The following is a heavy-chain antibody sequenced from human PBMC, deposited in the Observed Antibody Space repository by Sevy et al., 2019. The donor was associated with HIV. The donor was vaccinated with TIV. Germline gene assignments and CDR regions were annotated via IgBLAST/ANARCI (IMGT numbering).Heavy chain of an antibody. CDR2: ISSSSNYI. CDR1: GFTFSTYR. CDR3: ARDGARITMVQGVMAYYHGMDV. V-gene: IGHV3-21*01. D-gene: IGHD3-10*01. J-gene: IGHJ6*02. Sequence: GGSLRLSCAASGFTFSTYRMNWVRQAPGKGLEWVSSISSSSNYIYYADSVKGRFTISRENAKNSLYLQMNSLRAEDTALYYCARDGARITMVQGVMAYYHGMDVWGQGTTVTVSS.